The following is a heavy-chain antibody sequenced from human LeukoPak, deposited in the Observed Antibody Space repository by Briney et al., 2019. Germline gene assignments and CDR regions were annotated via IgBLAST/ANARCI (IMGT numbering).Heavy chain of an antibody. CDR3: ASRPAGSTWYGVFDY. V-gene: IGHV4-59*11. CDR2: VFYPGST. CDR1: GGPIDRHY. Sequence: SETLSLTCTVSGGPIDRHYWSWIRQPPGKGLEWIGYVFYPGSTNYNPSLKSRVTMSLDTSRDQFSLRLTSVTAADTAIYYCASRPAGSTWYGVFDYWSLGTLVTVSS. D-gene: IGHD6-13*01. J-gene: IGHJ4*02.